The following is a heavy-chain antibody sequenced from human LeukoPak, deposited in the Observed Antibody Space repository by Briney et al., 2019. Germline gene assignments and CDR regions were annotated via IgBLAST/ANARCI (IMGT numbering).Heavy chain of an antibody. D-gene: IGHD2-21*01. CDR3: ARDFRGVEGFDP. J-gene: IGHJ5*02. V-gene: IGHV4-39*07. CDR1: GGSISSSSYY. CDR2: IYYSGST. Sequence: SETLSLTCTVSGGSISSSSYYWGWIRQPPGKGLEWIGSIYYSGSTYYNPSLKSRVTISVDTSKNQFSLKLRYVTAADTAVYYCARDFRGVEGFDPWGQGTLVTVSS.